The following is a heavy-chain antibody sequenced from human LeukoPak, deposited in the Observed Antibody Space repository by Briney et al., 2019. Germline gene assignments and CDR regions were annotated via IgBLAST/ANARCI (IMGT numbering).Heavy chain of an antibody. V-gene: IGHV3-7*01. D-gene: IGHD4/OR15-4a*01. J-gene: IGHJ4*02. Sequence: GGSLRLSCTASGFAFSDYWMSWVRQTPGKGLEWVASIEQDGSEKFYVDSVKGRFTISRDNAKNSLFLQMNSLRADDTAVYYCARPSVLGPNTDYWGQGTLLTVSS. CDR1: GFAFSDYW. CDR3: ARPSVLGPNTDY. CDR2: IEQDGSEK.